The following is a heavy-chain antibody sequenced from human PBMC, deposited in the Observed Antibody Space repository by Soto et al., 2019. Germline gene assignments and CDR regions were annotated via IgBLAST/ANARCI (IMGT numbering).Heavy chain of an antibody. CDR2: IYYSGST. D-gene: IGHD3-22*01. CDR3: ARGGWYYDSSRAFDS. V-gene: IGHV4-39*01. J-gene: IGHJ3*02. Sequence: SETLSLTCTVSGGSISSSSYYWGWIRQPPGKGLEWIGSIYYSGSTYYNPSLKSRVTISVDTSKNQFSLKLSSVTAADTAVYYCARGGWYYDSSRAFDSWGQGTTV. CDR1: GGSISSSSYY.